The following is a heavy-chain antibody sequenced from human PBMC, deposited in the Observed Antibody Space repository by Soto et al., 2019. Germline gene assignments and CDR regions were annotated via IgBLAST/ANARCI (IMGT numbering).Heavy chain of an antibody. Sequence: EVQLVESGGGLVQPGGSLRLSCAASGFTFSTDWMTWLRQAPGKGLEWVANIKNDGSVKNYLDSVEGRFNISRENAKNTLYLQMDRLRAEAAAVYYCARDLSHTHSTYWVDAFDFWGPGTVVTVSS. D-gene: IGHD2-8*02. CDR3: ARDLSHTHSTYWVDAFDF. CDR1: GFTFSTDW. CDR2: IKNDGSVK. V-gene: IGHV3-7*05. J-gene: IGHJ3*01.